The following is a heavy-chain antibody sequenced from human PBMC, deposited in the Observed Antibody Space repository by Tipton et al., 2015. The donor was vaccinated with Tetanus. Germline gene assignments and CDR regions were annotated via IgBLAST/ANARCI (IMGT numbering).Heavy chain of an antibody. J-gene: IGHJ4*02. V-gene: IGHV4-30-4*01. D-gene: IGHD4-17*01. Sequence: LRLSCTVSGDSLSNGDYYWSWIRRPPGKGPEWIGYVYSTATTYYNPSLKSRVTISVDTSKNRFSLKLTSVTAADTAVYYCARGEAYGDYPAMYFFDNWGQGTLLTVSS. CDR3: ARGEAYGDYPAMYFFDN. CDR2: VYSTATT. CDR1: GDSLSNGDYY.